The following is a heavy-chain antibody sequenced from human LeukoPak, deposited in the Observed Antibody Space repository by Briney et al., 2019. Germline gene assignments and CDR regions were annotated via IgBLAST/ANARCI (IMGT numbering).Heavy chain of an antibody. CDR3: ARMADYDSSGYHGYLPQ. Sequence: GGSLRLSCAAAGFTFNIYYMHWVRQAPGKGLVWLSRINGDGRSITYADSVKGRFTISRDNAKNTLYLQLNSLRVEDTAVYYCARMADYDSSGYHGYLPQWGQGTLVTVSS. D-gene: IGHD3-22*01. CDR2: INGDGRSI. V-gene: IGHV3-74*01. J-gene: IGHJ1*01. CDR1: GFTFNIYY.